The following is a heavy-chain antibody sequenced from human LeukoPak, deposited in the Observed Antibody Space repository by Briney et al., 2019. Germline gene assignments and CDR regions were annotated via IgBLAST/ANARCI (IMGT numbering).Heavy chain of an antibody. CDR1: GGSFSGYY. CDR3: ARGEVPAAHNWFDP. J-gene: IGHJ5*02. V-gene: IGHV4-34*01. CDR2: INHSGGT. Sequence: PSETLSLTCAVYGGSFSGYYWSWIRQPPGKELEWIGEINHSGGTNYNPSLKSRVTISVDTSKNQFSLKLSSVTAADTAVYYCARGEVPAAHNWFDPWGQGTLVTVSS. D-gene: IGHD2-2*01.